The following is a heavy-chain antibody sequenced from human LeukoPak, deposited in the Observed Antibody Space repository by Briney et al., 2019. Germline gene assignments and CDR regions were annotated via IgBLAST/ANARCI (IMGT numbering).Heavy chain of an antibody. D-gene: IGHD3-3*01. CDR2: ISGSGGST. CDR1: GFTFSSYA. CDR3: AKIPPPRFLEWLFHYYGMDV. Sequence: GGSLRLSCVASGFTFSSYAMSWVRQAPGKGLEWVSAISGSGGSTYYADSVKGRFTISRDNSKNTLYLQMNSLRAEDTAVYYCAKIPPPRFLEWLFHYYGMDVWGQGTTVTVSS. J-gene: IGHJ6*02. V-gene: IGHV3-23*01.